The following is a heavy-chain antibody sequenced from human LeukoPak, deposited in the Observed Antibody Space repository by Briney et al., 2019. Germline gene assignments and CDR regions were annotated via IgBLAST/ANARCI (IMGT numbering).Heavy chain of an antibody. CDR3: ARNQLCSSTSCYDYYYYGMDV. CDR1: GFTFSSYG. Sequence: PGGSLRLSCAASGFTFSSYGMHWVRQAAGKGLEWVAVIWYDGSNKYYADSVKGRFTISRDNSKTTLYLQMNSLRAEDTAVYYCARNQLCSSTSCYDYYYYGMDVRGKGTTVTVSS. J-gene: IGHJ6*04. CDR2: IWYDGSNK. V-gene: IGHV3-33*01. D-gene: IGHD2-2*01.